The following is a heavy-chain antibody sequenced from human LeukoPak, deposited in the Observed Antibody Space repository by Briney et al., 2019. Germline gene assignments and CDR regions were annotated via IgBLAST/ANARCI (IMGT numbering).Heavy chain of an antibody. Sequence: SETLSLTCTVSGDSISSYSWTWIRQPAGKGLEWIGRISPSGTTNYNPSLKSRVTMSVDTSKNQFSLKLSSVTAADTAVYYCARDLADYYMDVWGKGTTVTISS. CDR2: ISPSGTT. CDR1: GDSISSYS. CDR3: ARDLADYYMDV. V-gene: IGHV4-4*07. D-gene: IGHD6-19*01. J-gene: IGHJ6*03.